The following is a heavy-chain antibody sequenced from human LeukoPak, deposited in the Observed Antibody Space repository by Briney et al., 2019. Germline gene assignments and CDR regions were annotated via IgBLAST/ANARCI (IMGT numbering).Heavy chain of an antibody. CDR3: AKLGRSGSYLDY. Sequence: GGSLRLSCAASGFTFSSYAMSWVRQAPGKGLEWVSAISGSGGSTYYADSVKGRFSISRDSSKNTLYLQMNSLRAEDTAVYYCAKLGRSGSYLDYWGQGTLVTVSS. CDR1: GFTFSSYA. J-gene: IGHJ4*02. D-gene: IGHD3-10*01. CDR2: ISGSGGST. V-gene: IGHV3-23*01.